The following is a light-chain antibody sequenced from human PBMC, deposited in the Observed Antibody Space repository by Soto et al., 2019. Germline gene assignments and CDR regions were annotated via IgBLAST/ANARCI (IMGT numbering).Light chain of an antibody. CDR2: GAS. Sequence: EVVMTQSPGTLSVSPGERSTVSCSASQSVSINLAWYQQKPGQAPRLLIHGASTRAIGIPARFSGSGSGTEFTLTISSLQSEDFAVYYCQQYNSYSWTFGQGTKVDI. CDR3: QQYNSYSWT. CDR1: QSVSIN. J-gene: IGKJ1*01. V-gene: IGKV3-15*01.